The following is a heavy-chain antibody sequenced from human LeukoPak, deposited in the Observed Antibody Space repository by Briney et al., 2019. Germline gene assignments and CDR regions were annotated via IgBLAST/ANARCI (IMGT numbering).Heavy chain of an antibody. CDR2: IYYTGNT. CDR3: ARHYGP. J-gene: IGHJ5*02. D-gene: IGHD3-16*01. V-gene: IGHV4-61*01. CDR1: GDSVSSGSYY. Sequence: SETLSLTCTVSGDSVSSGSYYWSWVRQPPGKGLEWIGYIYYTGNTNYNPSLKSRVTISVDTSRNQFSLNLSSVTAADTAVYYCARHYGPWGQGTLVAVSS.